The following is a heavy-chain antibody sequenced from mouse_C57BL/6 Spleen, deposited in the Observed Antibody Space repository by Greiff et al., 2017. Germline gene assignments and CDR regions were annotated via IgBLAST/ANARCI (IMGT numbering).Heavy chain of an antibody. CDR1: GFTFSDYG. Sequence: EVKLLESGGGLVKPGGSLKLSCAASGFTFSDYGMHWVRQAPEKGLEWVAYISSGSSTIYYADTVKGRFTISRDNAKNTLFLQMTSLRSEDTAMYYCARRDYYGSVLDYWGQGTTLTVSS. CDR2: ISSGSSTI. CDR3: ARRDYYGSVLDY. J-gene: IGHJ2*01. D-gene: IGHD1-1*01. V-gene: IGHV5-17*01.